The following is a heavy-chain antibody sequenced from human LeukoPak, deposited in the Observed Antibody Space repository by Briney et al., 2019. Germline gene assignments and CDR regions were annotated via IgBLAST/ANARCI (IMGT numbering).Heavy chain of an antibody. CDR2: INHSGST. D-gene: IGHD3-10*01. J-gene: IGHJ3*02. Sequence: PSETLSLTCAVYGGSFSGYYWSWIRQPPGKGLEWIGEINHSGSTNYNPSLKSRVTISVDTSKNQFSLKLSSVTAADTAVYYCARYARTILLWPSRGRAFDIWGQGTMVTVSS. CDR3: ARYARTILLWPSRGRAFDI. CDR1: GGSFSGYY. V-gene: IGHV4-34*01.